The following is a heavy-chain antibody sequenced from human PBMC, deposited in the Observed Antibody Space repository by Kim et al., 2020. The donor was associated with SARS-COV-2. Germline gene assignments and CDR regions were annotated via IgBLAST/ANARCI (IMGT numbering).Heavy chain of an antibody. D-gene: IGHD6-13*01. CDR1: GGTFSSYA. J-gene: IGHJ6*02. CDR3: ARDWPLRIAAAGNYYYYYGMDV. Sequence: SVKVSCKASGGTFSSYAISWVRQAPGQGLEWMGRIIPILGIANYAQKFQGRVTITADKSTSTAYMELSSLRSEDTAVYYCARDWPLRIAAAGNYYYYYGMDVWGQGTTVTVSS. CDR2: IIPILGIA. V-gene: IGHV1-69*04.